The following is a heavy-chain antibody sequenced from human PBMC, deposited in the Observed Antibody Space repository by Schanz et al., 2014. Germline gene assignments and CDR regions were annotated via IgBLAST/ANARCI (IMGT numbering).Heavy chain of an antibody. CDR2: ISYDGRNK. V-gene: IGHV3-30*18. CDR3: AKDHFGHYDSSGCYDCYYYGMDV. CDR1: GFSFSGFG. J-gene: IGHJ6*02. D-gene: IGHD3-22*01. Sequence: QAQLVESGGVVVQPGRSLRLSCAGSGFSFSGFGMHWVRQAPGKGLEWVAVISYDGRNKYFADSVKGRFTISRDNSKNTLFMQVTSRRAEDTAVYYCAKDHFGHYDSSGCYDCYYYGMDVWGQGTTVTVSS.